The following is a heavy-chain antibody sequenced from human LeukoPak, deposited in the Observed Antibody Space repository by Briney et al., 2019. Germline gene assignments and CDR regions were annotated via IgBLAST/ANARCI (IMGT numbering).Heavy chain of an antibody. V-gene: IGHV4-34*09. Sequence: SETLSLTCAVYGGSFSGYYWSWIRQHPGRGLEWIGYIYHSGRSYYNPTLKSRITMSVDTSKNQFSLNLSSVTAADTAVYYCARDQVECTGGTCQSRVGFDFWGQGTLVTVSS. J-gene: IGHJ4*02. CDR3: ARDQVECTGGTCQSRVGFDF. D-gene: IGHD2-8*02. CDR1: GGSFSGYY. CDR2: IYHSGRS.